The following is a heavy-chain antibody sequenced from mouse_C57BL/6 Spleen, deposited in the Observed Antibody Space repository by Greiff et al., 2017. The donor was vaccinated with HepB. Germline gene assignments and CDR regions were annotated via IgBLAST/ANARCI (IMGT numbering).Heavy chain of an antibody. V-gene: IGHV5-4*01. Sequence: EVKLVESGGGLVKPRGSLKLSCAASGFTFSSYAMSWVRQTPEKRLEWVATISDGGSYTYYPDNVKGRFTISRDNAKNNLYLQMSHLKSEDTAMYYCARDRILLPYFDYWGQGTTLTVSS. D-gene: IGHD2-1*01. CDR3: ARDRILLPYFDY. CDR2: ISDGGSYT. J-gene: IGHJ2*01. CDR1: GFTFSSYA.